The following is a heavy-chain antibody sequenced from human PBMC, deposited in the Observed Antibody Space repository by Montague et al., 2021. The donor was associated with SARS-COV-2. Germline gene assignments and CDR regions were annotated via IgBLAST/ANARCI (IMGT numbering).Heavy chain of an antibody. CDR1: GYSIGSNRYY. V-gene: IGHV4-39*07. J-gene: IGHJ4*02. D-gene: IGHD5-12*01. Sequence: SETLSLTCSVSGYSIGSNRYYWGWIRQPPGKGLEWIGSDYYRGSTYYNPSLESRVTISVDTSKNQFSLRLSSVTAADTAVYYCVRGATRTFDYWGQGTLVTVSS. CDR2: DYYRGST. CDR3: VRGATRTFDY.